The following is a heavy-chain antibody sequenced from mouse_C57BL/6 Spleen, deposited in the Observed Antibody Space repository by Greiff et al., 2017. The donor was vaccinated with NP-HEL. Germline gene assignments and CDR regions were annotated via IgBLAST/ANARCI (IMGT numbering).Heavy chain of an antibody. J-gene: IGHJ2*01. CDR1: GYTFTDYY. CDR3: ARNPGVYYYGSNYFDY. V-gene: IGHV1-19*01. D-gene: IGHD1-1*01. CDR2: INPYNGGT. Sequence: EVQLQESGPVLVKPGASVKMSCKASGYTFTDYYMNWVKQSHGKSLEWIGVINPYNGGTSYNQKFKGKATLTVDKSSSTAYMELNSLTSEDSAGYYCARNPGVYYYGSNYFDYWGKGTTLTVSS.